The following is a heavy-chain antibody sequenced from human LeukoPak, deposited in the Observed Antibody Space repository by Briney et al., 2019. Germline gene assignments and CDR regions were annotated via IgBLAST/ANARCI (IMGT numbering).Heavy chain of an antibody. J-gene: IGHJ3*02. V-gene: IGHV4-31*11. CDR2: IYYSGST. D-gene: IGHD3-22*01. CDR1: GGSIRSGDYY. Sequence: SETLSLTCAVSGGSIRSGDYYWSWIRQHPGKGLEWIGYIYYSGSTYYNPSLKSRVTISVDTSKNQFSLKLSSVTAADTAVYYCARFSDSSGYYGESAAFDIWGQGTMVTVSS. CDR3: ARFSDSSGYYGESAAFDI.